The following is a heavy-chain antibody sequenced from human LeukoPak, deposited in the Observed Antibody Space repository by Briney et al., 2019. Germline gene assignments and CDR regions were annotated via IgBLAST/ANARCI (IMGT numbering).Heavy chain of an antibody. D-gene: IGHD3-22*01. J-gene: IGHJ4*02. CDR3: AKGALHYYDASGYNYFDY. Sequence: GGSLRLSCAASGFTFSSYAMSWVRQAPGKGLEWVSAMSASGGMTYYADTVKGRFSISRDNSKNTLHLQMDSLRAEDTAVYYCAKGALHYYDASGYNYFDYWGQGTLVTVSS. CDR1: GFTFSSYA. CDR2: MSASGGMT. V-gene: IGHV3-23*01.